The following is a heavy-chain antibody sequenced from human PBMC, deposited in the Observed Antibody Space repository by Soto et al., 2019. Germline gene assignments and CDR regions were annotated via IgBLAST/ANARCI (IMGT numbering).Heavy chain of an antibody. CDR3: ARLGVSTIIGNYSRAFDI. CDR1: GYSFITYW. D-gene: IGHD3-3*01. J-gene: IGHJ3*02. CDR2: IYPGNSET. V-gene: IGHV5-51*01. Sequence: PGESLKISCXGSGYSFITYWIGWVRQMPGKGLEWMGIIYPGNSETRYSPSFQGQVTFSVDKSISTAYLQWSSLKASDTAMYYCARLGVSTIIGNYSRAFDIWGQGTMVTVSS.